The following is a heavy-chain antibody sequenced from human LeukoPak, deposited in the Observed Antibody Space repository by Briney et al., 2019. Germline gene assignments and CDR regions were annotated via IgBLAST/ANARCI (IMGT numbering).Heavy chain of an antibody. V-gene: IGHV4-39*01. J-gene: IGHJ3*02. CDR1: GGSISSGSYF. CDR3: ARQIAVAGEWAFDI. CDR2: INSRGST. D-gene: IGHD6-19*01. Sequence: PSETLSLTRTVSGGSISSGSYFWIWIRQPPGMGLEWIGSINSRGSTYYNPSLKSRVTISVDTSNNQFSLKLSSVTAADTALYYCARQIAVAGEWAFDIWGQGTMVTVSS.